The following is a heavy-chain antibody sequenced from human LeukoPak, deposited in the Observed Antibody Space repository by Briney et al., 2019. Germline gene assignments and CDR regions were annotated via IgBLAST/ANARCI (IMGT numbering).Heavy chain of an antibody. CDR3: ARDTPPYYDYVWGSQGVFDY. D-gene: IGHD3-16*01. CDR1: GFTFDDYA. CDR2: ISWNSGSI. V-gene: IGHV3-9*01. Sequence: ETGGSLRLSCAASGFTFDDYAMHWVRQAPGKGLEWVSGISWNSGSIGYADSVKGRFTISRDNAKNSLYLQMNSLRAEDTAVYYCARDTPPYYDYVWGSQGVFDYWGQGTLVTVSS. J-gene: IGHJ4*02.